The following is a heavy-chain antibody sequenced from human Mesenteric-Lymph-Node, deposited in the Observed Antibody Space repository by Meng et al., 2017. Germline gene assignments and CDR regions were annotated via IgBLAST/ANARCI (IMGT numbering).Heavy chain of an antibody. CDR2: ISAYNGNT. D-gene: IGHD5-18*01. J-gene: IGHJ4*02. CDR1: GYTFTSYG. CDR3: ARPQVDTPVYYFDY. V-gene: IGHV1-18*01. Sequence: ASVKVSCKASGYTFTSYGISWVRQAPGQGLEWMGWISAYNGNTNYAQKLQGRVTMTTDTSTSTAYMELRSLISDDTAVYYCARPQVDTPVYYFDYWGQGTLVTVSS.